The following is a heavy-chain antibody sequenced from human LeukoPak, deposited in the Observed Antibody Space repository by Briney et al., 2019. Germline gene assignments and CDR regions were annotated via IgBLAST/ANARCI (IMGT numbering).Heavy chain of an antibody. Sequence: PGGSLRLSCAASGFTFSSYSMNWVRQAPGKGLEWVSSISSSSSYIYCADSVKGRLTISSDNAKNSLYLQMNSLRAEDTAVYYFARNIEMATITPGYWGQGTLVTVSS. D-gene: IGHD5-24*01. CDR3: ARNIEMATITPGY. J-gene: IGHJ4*02. CDR2: ISSSSSYI. V-gene: IGHV3-21*01. CDR1: GFTFSSYS.